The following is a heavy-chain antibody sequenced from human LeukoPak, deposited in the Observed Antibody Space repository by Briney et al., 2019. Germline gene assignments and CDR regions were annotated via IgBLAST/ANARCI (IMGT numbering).Heavy chain of an antibody. CDR1: GFTFSIYE. D-gene: IGHD5-12*01. J-gene: IGHJ5*02. CDR3: AKDEGVANRWFDP. Sequence: GGSLRLSCAASGFTFSIYEMNWVRQAPGKGLEWVSYISSSGTTIYYADSVKGRFTISRDNSKNTVSLQMNSLRGEDTAVYYCAKDEGVANRWFDPWGQGTLVTVSS. CDR2: ISSSGTTI. V-gene: IGHV3-48*03.